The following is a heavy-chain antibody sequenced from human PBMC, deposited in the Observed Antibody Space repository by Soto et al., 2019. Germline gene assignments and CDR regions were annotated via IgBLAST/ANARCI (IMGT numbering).Heavy chain of an antibody. J-gene: IGHJ6*02. CDR1: GHSFTNFW. CDR2: VDPSDSQT. D-gene: IGHD6-19*01. Sequence: PGESLKISFKGSGHSFTNFWISWVRQMPGKGLEWMGRVDPSDSQTSYSPSFQGHVTISVDKPLNTAYLQWSSLKASDSAMYYCGAVINPRYYYYGMGVGGQWTTVTVSS. CDR3: GAVINPRYYYYGMGV. V-gene: IGHV5-10-1*01.